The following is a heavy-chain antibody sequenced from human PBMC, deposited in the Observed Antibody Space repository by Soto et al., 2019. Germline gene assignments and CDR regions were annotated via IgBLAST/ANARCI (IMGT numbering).Heavy chain of an antibody. D-gene: IGHD2-2*01. CDR1: GGSISSYY. CDR2: IYYSGST. Sequence: SETLSLTCTVSGGSISSYYWSWIRQPPGKGLEWIGYIYYSGSTNYNPSLKSRVTISVDTSKNQFSLKLSPVTAADTAVYYCARGYQLPTSFDYWGQGTLVTVSS. CDR3: ARGYQLPTSFDY. J-gene: IGHJ4*02. V-gene: IGHV4-59*01.